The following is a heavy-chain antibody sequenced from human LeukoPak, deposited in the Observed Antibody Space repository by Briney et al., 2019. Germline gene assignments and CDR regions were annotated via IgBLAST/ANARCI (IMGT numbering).Heavy chain of an antibody. CDR2: INPSGGST. CDR3: ARGAVAEIYDYYYYMDV. Sequence: ASVKVSCKASGYTFTSYYMHWVRQAPGQGLEWMGIINPSGGSTSYAQKFQGRVTMTRDTSTSTVYMELSSLRSEDTAVYYCARGAVAEIYDYYYYMDVWGKGTTVTISS. CDR1: GYTFTSYY. D-gene: IGHD6-19*01. V-gene: IGHV1-46*01. J-gene: IGHJ6*03.